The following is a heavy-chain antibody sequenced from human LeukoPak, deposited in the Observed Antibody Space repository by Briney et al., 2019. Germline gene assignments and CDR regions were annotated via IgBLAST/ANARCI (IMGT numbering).Heavy chain of an antibody. Sequence: GRFLRLSCAASGFTFSSYGMHWVRQAPGKGLEWVAVIWYDGSNKYYADSVKGRFTISRDNSKNTLYLQMNSLRAEDTAVYYCARGEDIVVVPAATTYYYYGMDVWGKGTTVTVSS. CDR2: IWYDGSNK. V-gene: IGHV3-33*01. CDR1: GFTFSSYG. CDR3: ARGEDIVVVPAATTYYYYGMDV. J-gene: IGHJ6*04. D-gene: IGHD2-2*01.